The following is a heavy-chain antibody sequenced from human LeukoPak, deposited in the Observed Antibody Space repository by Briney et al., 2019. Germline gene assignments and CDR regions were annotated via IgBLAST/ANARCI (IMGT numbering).Heavy chain of an antibody. J-gene: IGHJ4*02. Sequence: GGSLRLSCAASGFTFSSYWMSWVRQAPGKGLEWVANIKQDGSEKYYVDYVKGRFTISRDNAKNSLYLQMNSLRAEDTAVYYCARYDQDFWSGWGFDYWGQGTLVTVSS. CDR3: ARYDQDFWSGWGFDY. D-gene: IGHD3-3*01. CDR2: IKQDGSEK. V-gene: IGHV3-7*01. CDR1: GFTFSSYW.